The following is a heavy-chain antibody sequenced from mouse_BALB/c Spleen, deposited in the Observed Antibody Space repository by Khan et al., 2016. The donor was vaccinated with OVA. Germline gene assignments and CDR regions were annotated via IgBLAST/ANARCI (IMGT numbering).Heavy chain of an antibody. CDR1: GFNIKDYY. J-gene: IGHJ3*01. V-gene: IGHV14-1*02. D-gene: IGHD2-3*01. Sequence: EVELVESGAELVRPGALVKLSCKASGFNIKDYYIHWVKQRPEQGLEWIGWIDPENGNTIYDPKFQGKANITADTSSNTAYLHFSSLTSEDTAVYYCARAGYSPWFAYWGHGTLVTVSA. CDR2: IDPENGNT. CDR3: ARAGYSPWFAY.